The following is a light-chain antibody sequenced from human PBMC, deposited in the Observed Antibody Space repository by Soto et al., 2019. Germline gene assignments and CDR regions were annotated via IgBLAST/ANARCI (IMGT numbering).Light chain of an antibody. Sequence: QSALTQPASVSGSPGQSIAISCTGTSSDIGAYDYVSWYQQHPDKAPKLMIYEVSNRPSGVSNRFSGSKSVNTATLTISGLQAEDEADYYCSRDTSSITRIFGTGTKVTVL. J-gene: IGLJ1*01. CDR2: EVS. CDR1: SSDIGAYDY. V-gene: IGLV2-14*03. CDR3: SRDTSSITRI.